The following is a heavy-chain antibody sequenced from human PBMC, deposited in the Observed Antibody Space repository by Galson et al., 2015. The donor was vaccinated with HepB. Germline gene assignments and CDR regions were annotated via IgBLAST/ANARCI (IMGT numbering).Heavy chain of an antibody. CDR3: AKDVGRGSSFFDY. Sequence: SLRLSCAASGFSFNYFPMHWVRQAPGQGLEWVSTIRADGGETHYVESIKDRFTISRDNSKSMLYLQMNSLRAVDTAVYYCAKDVGRGSSFFDYWGQGTLVTVSS. CDR1: GFSFNYFP. D-gene: IGHD2-15*01. J-gene: IGHJ4*02. CDR2: IRADGGET. V-gene: IGHV3-23*01.